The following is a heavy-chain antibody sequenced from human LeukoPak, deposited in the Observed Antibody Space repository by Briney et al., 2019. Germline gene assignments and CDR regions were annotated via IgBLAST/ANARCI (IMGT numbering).Heavy chain of an antibody. CDR3: AREREGTWLDP. Sequence: SETLSLTCTVSGGSISSGSYYWSWIRQPAGKGLEWIGRIYTSGSTNYNPSLKSRVTISVDTSKNQFSLKLSSVTAADTVVYYCAREREGTWLDPWGQGTLVTVSS. CDR1: GGSISSGSYY. J-gene: IGHJ5*02. V-gene: IGHV4-61*02. CDR2: IYTSGST. D-gene: IGHD1-1*01.